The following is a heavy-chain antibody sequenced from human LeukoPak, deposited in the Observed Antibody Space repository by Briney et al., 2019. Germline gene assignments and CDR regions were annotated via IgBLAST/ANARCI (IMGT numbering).Heavy chain of an antibody. D-gene: IGHD2-8*01. CDR2: ISYDGSNK. CDR3: AKHLYYAIDY. V-gene: IGHV3-30*18. J-gene: IGHJ4*02. Sequence: GGSLRLSCAASGFTFSSYGMHWVRQAPGKVLEWVAVISYDGSNKYYADSVKGRFTISRDNSKNTLYLQMNSLRAEDTAVYYCAKHLYYAIDYWGQGTLVTVSS. CDR1: GFTFSSYG.